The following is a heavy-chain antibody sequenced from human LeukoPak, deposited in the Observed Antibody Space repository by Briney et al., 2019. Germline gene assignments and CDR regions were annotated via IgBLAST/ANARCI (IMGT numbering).Heavy chain of an antibody. CDR2: TYYRSKWSN. V-gene: IGHV6-1*01. J-gene: IGHJ3*02. CDR1: GDSVSSNRAA. CDR3: AGSQDLVGPTTNAFDI. D-gene: IGHD1-26*01. Sequence: QTLSLTCAISGDSVSSNRAAWNWIRQSPSRGLEWLGRTYYRSKWSNDYAVSVKSRITVNPDTSKNQFSLQLHSVTPEDTAVHYCAGSQDLVGPTTNAFDIWGQGTMVAVSS.